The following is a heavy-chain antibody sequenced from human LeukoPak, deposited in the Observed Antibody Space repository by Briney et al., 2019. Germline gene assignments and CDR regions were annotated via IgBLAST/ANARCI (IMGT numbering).Heavy chain of an antibody. CDR1: GFIFSSYA. Sequence: GGSLRLSCAASGFIFSSYAMNWVRQAPGKGLEWVSAISGSGGYTYYADSVKGRFTISRDDSKNTLYLQMNSLRAEDTAVYYCAKDSNAFDIWGQGTMVTVSS. CDR3: AKDSNAFDI. V-gene: IGHV3-23*01. CDR2: ISGSGGYT. J-gene: IGHJ3*02.